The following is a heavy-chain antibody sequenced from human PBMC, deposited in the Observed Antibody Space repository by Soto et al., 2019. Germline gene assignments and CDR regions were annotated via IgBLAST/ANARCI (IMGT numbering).Heavy chain of an antibody. Sequence: PGRSLRLSCAASGFTFSDHYMDWVRQAPGKGLEWVGRTRNKANSYTTEYAASVKGRFTISRDDSKNSLYLQMNSLKTEDTAVYYCARVPNLAWANWFDPWGQGTLVTVSS. J-gene: IGHJ5*02. V-gene: IGHV3-72*01. CDR2: TRNKANSYTT. CDR1: GFTFSDHY. CDR3: ARVPNLAWANWFDP.